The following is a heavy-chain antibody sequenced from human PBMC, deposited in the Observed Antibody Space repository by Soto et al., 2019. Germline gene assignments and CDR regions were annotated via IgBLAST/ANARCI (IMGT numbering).Heavy chain of an antibody. CDR1: GYTFTRSG. V-gene: IGHV1-18*01. D-gene: IGHD5-12*01. J-gene: IGHJ6*02. Sequence: QVQLVQSGAEVKKPGASVKVSGKASGYTFTRSGISWVRQAPGQGPEWMGWISSYNGDTNYAQTFQGRVTMTTDTTTSTAYMELRSLRSDDPAFYYCAREGVAPYYYYGMDVWGQGTPVTVSS. CDR2: ISSYNGDT. CDR3: AREGVAPYYYYGMDV.